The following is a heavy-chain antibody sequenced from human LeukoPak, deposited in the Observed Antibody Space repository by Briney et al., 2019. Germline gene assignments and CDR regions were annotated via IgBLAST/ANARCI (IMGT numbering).Heavy chain of an antibody. CDR1: GFTFSSYS. CDR3: ARPGRYSSSSAYDY. J-gene: IGHJ4*02. V-gene: IGHV3-21*01. CDR2: ISSSSSYI. D-gene: IGHD6-6*01. Sequence: KAGGSLRLSCAASGFTFSSYSMNWVRQAPGKGLEWVSSISSSSSYIYYADSVKGRFTISRDNAKNSLYLQMNSLRAEDTAVYYCARPGRYSSSSAYDYWGQGTLVTVSS.